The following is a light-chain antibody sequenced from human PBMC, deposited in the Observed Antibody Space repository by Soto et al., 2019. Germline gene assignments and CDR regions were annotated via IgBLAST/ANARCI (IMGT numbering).Light chain of an antibody. CDR3: QQANSFPWT. CDR2: AAS. CDR1: QDISGW. J-gene: IGKJ1*01. V-gene: IGKV1-12*01. Sequence: QMTQSPSSLSASVGDRVTITCRASQDISGWLAWFQQKPGKAPNLLIYAASILQSGVPSRFSGSGSGSDFTLTITYLQPEDFATYYCQQANSFPWTYGQGTKVDIK.